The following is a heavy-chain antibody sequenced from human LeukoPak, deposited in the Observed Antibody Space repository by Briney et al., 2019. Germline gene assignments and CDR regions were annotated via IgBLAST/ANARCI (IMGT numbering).Heavy chain of an antibody. CDR1: GGSISSYY. J-gene: IGHJ6*02. Sequence: SETLSLTCTVSGGSISSYYWSWIRQPAGKGLEWIGRIYTSGSTNYNPSLKSRVTMSVDTSKNQFSLKLSSVTAADTAVYYCARDPMARGPNYYYYYGMDVWGQGTTVTVSS. V-gene: IGHV4-4*07. D-gene: IGHD3-10*01. CDR2: IYTSGST. CDR3: ARDPMARGPNYYYYYGMDV.